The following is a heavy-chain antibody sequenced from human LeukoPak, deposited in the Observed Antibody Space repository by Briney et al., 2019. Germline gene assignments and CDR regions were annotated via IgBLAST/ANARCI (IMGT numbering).Heavy chain of an antibody. CDR2: IYYSGST. Sequence: SETLSLTCTVSGGSISSSSYYWGWIRQPPGKGLELIGNIYYSGSTYYNPSLRSRVTISVDTSKNQFSLKLSSVTAADTAVYYCARRFISVVVAPDWFDPWGQGTLVTVSS. J-gene: IGHJ5*02. V-gene: IGHV4-39*01. CDR3: ARRFISVVVAPDWFDP. D-gene: IGHD2-15*01. CDR1: GGSISSSSYY.